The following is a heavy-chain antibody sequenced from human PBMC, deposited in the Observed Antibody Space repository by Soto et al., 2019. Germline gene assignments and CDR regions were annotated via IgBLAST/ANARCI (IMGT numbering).Heavy chain of an antibody. D-gene: IGHD4-17*01. J-gene: IGHJ5*02. Sequence: QVQLVQAGAEVKKPGASVKVACKASGYTFTSYAMHWVRQAPGQRLEWMGWINAGNGNTKYSQKFQGRVTITSDTAASTAYMELSSLRSEDTAVYYCARGRTVTTSPSYGSWGQGTLVTVSS. CDR2: INAGNGNT. CDR1: GYTFTSYA. V-gene: IGHV1-3*01. CDR3: ARGRTVTTSPSYGS.